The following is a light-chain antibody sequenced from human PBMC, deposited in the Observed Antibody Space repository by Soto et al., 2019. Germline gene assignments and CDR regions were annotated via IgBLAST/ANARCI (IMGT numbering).Light chain of an antibody. CDR2: AAS. V-gene: IGKV1-39*01. Sequence: DIQMTQSPSSLSASVGDRVTITCRASQSISSYLNWYQQKPGKAPKLLIYAASTLQSGVPSRFSGSGSGTDFTPTISSLQPADFATYYCQQSYNTLPTFGQGTKVEIK. CDR3: QQSYNTLPT. J-gene: IGKJ1*01. CDR1: QSISSY.